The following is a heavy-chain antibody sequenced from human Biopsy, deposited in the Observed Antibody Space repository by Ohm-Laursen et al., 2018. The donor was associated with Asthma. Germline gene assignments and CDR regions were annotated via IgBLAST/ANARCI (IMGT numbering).Heavy chain of an antibody. J-gene: IGHJ4*02. CDR2: ISGSGDST. Sequence: SLRLSCAASGFTFSSYAMSWVRQPPGKGLEWVAAISGSGDSTYNADSVKGRFTISRDNSKNTLHLQMNSLRAEDTAVYYCAKAREDIVVVVAVSDSWGQGTLVTVSS. V-gene: IGHV3-23*01. D-gene: IGHD2-15*01. CDR3: AKAREDIVVVVAVSDS. CDR1: GFTFSSYA.